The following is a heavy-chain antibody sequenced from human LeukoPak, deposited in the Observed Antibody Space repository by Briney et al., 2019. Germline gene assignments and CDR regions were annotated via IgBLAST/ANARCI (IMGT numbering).Heavy chain of an antibody. D-gene: IGHD3-10*01. J-gene: IGHJ3*02. CDR1: GYTFTSYA. Sequence: ASVKVSCKASGYTFTSYAMNWVRQAPGQGLEWMGWINTNTGNPTYAQGFTGRFVFSLDTSVSTAYLQISSLKAEDTAVYYCARAHELLWFGEPSRPAFDIWGQGTMVTVSS. CDR3: ARAHELLWFGEPSRPAFDI. CDR2: INTNTGNP. V-gene: IGHV7-4-1*02.